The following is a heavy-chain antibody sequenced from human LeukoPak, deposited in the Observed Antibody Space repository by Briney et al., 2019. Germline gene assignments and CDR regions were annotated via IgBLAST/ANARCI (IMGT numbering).Heavy chain of an antibody. Sequence: GGSLRLSCAASGFTFSDSYMTWVRQAPGKGVEWVAYISGSGHDINYSDSVKGRFTISRDNAKNSLYLQMSSLRAEDTAVYYCAREVSSWYSSSWGTSDYWGQGTLVTVSS. V-gene: IGHV3-11*04. J-gene: IGHJ4*02. CDR1: GFTFSDSY. CDR3: AREVSSWYSSSWGTSDY. D-gene: IGHD6-13*01. CDR2: ISGSGHDI.